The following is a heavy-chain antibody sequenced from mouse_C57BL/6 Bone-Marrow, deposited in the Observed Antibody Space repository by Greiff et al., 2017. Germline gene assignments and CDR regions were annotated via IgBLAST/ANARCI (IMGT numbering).Heavy chain of an antibody. Sequence: QVTLKVCGPGILQPSQTLSLPCSFPGFSLSTLGMGVGWTRPPSGKGLEWLAHICWVDDMYYNPALKSRLTISKNTSKNQVFLKIANVDTADTATYCCARAYYSSYWFAYWGQGTLVTVSA. CDR1: GFSLSTLGMG. CDR2: ICWVDDM. D-gene: IGHD2-5*01. CDR3: ARAYYSSYWFAY. V-gene: IGHV8-8*01. J-gene: IGHJ3*01.